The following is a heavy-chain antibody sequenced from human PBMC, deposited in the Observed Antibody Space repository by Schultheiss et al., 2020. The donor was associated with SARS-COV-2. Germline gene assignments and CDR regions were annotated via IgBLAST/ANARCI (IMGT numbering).Heavy chain of an antibody. J-gene: IGHJ2*01. D-gene: IGHD5-24*01. CDR3: ARARSEMATIKPGVYFDL. CDR1: GGSISSYY. Sequence: SETLSLTCAVYGGSISSYYWSWIRQPAGKGLEWIGRIYTSGSTNYNPSLKSRVTMSVDTSKNQFSLKLSSVTAADTAVYYCARARSEMATIKPGVYFDLWGRGTLVTVSS. CDR2: IYTSGST. V-gene: IGHV4-59*10.